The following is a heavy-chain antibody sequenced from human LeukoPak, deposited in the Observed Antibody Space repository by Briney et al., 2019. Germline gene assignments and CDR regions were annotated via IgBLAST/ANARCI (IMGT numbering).Heavy chain of an antibody. J-gene: IGHJ6*03. CDR1: GYTFTGYY. Sequence: ASVKVSCKASGYTFTGYYMHWVRQAPGQGLEWMGWINPHTGGTNYAQKFQGRVTMTRGASISTAYMELSRLRSGDTAVYYCARAPPDLECSYGEHYYYMDVWGKGTTVTVSS. V-gene: IGHV1-2*02. CDR3: ARAPPDLECSYGEHYYYMDV. CDR2: INPHTGGT. D-gene: IGHD3-3*01.